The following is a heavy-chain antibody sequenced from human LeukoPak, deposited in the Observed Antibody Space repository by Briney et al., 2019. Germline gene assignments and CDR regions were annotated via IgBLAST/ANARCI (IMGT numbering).Heavy chain of an antibody. CDR2: INAGNGNT. V-gene: IGHV1-3*01. CDR1: GYTFTSYA. D-gene: IGHD2-2*01. CDR3: AREVVVGGGNWFDP. J-gene: IGHJ5*02. Sequence: ASAKVSCKASGYTFTSYAMHWVRQAPGQRLEWMGWINAGNGNTKYSQKFQGRVTITRDTSASTAYMELSSLRSEDTAVYYCAREVVVGGGNWFDPWGQGTLVTVSS.